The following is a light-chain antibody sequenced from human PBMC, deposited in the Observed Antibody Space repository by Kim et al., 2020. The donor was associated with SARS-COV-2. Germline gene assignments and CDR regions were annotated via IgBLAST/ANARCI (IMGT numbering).Light chain of an antibody. J-gene: IGKJ1*01. CDR3: HQYHDWPRT. V-gene: IGKV3-15*01. Sequence: SPGDSSTLSCKSSQHVRTNVAWYQQKPGQTPRLLFYGSFVRATGIPASFSGSGSGTEFTLTITSVQSDDFALYFCHQYHDWPRTFGQGTKVDIK. CDR1: QHVRTN. CDR2: GSF.